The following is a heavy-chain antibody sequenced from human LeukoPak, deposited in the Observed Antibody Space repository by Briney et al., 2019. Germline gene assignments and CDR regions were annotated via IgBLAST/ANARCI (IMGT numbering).Heavy chain of an antibody. Sequence: GGSLRLSCAASGFTFSSYAMSWVRQAPGKGLEWVSAISGSGGSIYYADSVKGRFTISRDNSKNTLYLQMNSLRVDDTAVYYCARSEQFLILDFHSWGQGTLVTVSS. CDR2: ISGSGGSI. CDR3: ARSEQFLILDFHS. CDR1: GFTFSSYA. V-gene: IGHV3-23*01. D-gene: IGHD2-8*02. J-gene: IGHJ4*02.